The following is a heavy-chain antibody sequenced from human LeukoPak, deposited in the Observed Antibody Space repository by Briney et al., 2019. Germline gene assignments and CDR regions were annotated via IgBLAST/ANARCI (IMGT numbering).Heavy chain of an antibody. Sequence: GGSLRLSCAASGFTVSSNYMSWVRQAPGKGLEWVSVIYSGGSTYYADSVKGRFTISRDNSKNTPYLQMNSLRAEDTAVYYCARDRRETMITFGGVMTAGWFDPWGQGTLVTVSS. CDR2: IYSGGST. V-gene: IGHV3-53*01. J-gene: IGHJ5*02. CDR3: ARDRRETMITFGGVMTAGWFDP. CDR1: GFTVSSNY. D-gene: IGHD3-16*01.